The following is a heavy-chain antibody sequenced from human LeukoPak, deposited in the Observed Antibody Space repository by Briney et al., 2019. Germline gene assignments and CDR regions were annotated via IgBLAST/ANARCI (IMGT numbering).Heavy chain of an antibody. D-gene: IGHD1-14*01. CDR1: GFTFSSYG. V-gene: IGHV3-30*02. CDR3: ARVNPGG. Sequence: PGGSLRLSCAASGFTFSSYGMHWVRQAPGKGLEWVAFIHFDGSNKYYTDSVKGRFTISRDNAKNSLYLQMNSLRAEDTAVYYCARVNPGGWGQGTLVTVSS. CDR2: IHFDGSNK. J-gene: IGHJ4*02.